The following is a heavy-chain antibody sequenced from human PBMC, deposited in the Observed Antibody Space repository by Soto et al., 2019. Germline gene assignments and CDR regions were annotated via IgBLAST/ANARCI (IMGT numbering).Heavy chain of an antibody. V-gene: IGHV4-39*01. CDR1: GGSISSSSYC. CDR3: ATVGGYSYGSIDY. CDR2: IYYSGST. D-gene: IGHD5-18*01. J-gene: IGHJ4*02. Sequence: QLQLQESGPGLVKPSETLSLTCTVSGGSISSSSYCWGWIRQPPGKGLEWIGSIYYSGSTYYNPSLKSRVTISVDTSKNQFSLKLSSVTAADTAVYYCATVGGYSYGSIDYWGQGTLVTVSS.